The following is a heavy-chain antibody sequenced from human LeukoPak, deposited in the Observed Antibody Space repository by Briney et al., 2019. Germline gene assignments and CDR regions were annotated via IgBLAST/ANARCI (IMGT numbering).Heavy chain of an antibody. CDR1: GGSFSGYY. J-gene: IGHJ5*01. CDR2: INHSGST. V-gene: IGHV4-34*01. Sequence: SETLSLTCAVYGGSFSGYYWSWIRQPPGKGLEWIGEINHSGSTNYNPSLKSRVTISVDTSKNQFSLKLSSVTAADTAVYYCARQANGSGSYYNDSWGQGTLVTVSP. D-gene: IGHD3-10*01. CDR3: ARQANGSGSYYNDS.